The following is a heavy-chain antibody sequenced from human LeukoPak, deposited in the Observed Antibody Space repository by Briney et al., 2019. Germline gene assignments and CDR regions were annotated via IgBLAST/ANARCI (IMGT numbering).Heavy chain of an antibody. CDR3: ASISIRDGYNYFAY. V-gene: IGHV1-2*02. CDR1: GYTFTGYY. J-gene: IGHJ4*02. D-gene: IGHD5-24*01. Sequence: ASVKVSCKASGYTFTGYYMHWVRQAPGQGLEWMGWINPNSGGTNYAQKFQGRVTMTRDTSISTAYMELSRLRSDDTAVYYCASISIRDGYNYFAYWGQGTLVTVSS. CDR2: INPNSGGT.